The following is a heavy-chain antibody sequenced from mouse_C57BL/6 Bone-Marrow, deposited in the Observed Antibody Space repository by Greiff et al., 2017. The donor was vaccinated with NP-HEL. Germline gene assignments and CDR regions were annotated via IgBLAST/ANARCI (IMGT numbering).Heavy chain of an antibody. CDR3: ARDRDGYDWYFDV. Sequence: EAKLLESGPGLVKPSQTVFLTCTVTGISITTGNYRWSWIRQFPGNKLEWIGYIYYSGTITYNPSLTSRTTITRDTPKNQFFLEMNSLTAEDTATYYCARDRDGYDWYFDVWGTGTTVTVSS. V-gene: IGHV3-5*01. J-gene: IGHJ1*03. CDR2: IYYSGTI. D-gene: IGHD2-2*01. CDR1: GISITTGNYR.